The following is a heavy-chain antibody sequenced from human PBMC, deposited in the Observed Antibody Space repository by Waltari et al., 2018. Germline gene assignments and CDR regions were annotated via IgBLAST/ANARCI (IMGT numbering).Heavy chain of an antibody. CDR3: ARDPPGVAVSGKG. Sequence: EVQLVESGGGLIQPGGSLRLSCAVSGFTVGNNYMSWVRQAPGKGLEWISLIYSGGGIHDADSVKGRFTISRDSSKNTLYLQMNSLRVEDTAVYYCARDPPGVAVSGKGWGQGTLVTVSS. CDR1: GFTVGNNY. J-gene: IGHJ4*02. CDR2: IYSGGGI. D-gene: IGHD6-19*01. V-gene: IGHV3-53*01.